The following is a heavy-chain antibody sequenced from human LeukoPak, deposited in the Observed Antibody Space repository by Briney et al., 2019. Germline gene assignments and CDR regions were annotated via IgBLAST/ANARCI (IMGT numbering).Heavy chain of an antibody. V-gene: IGHV4-61*08. CDR2: IHSSGST. CDR3: ARFGLFTDDRHFLDV. Sequence: PSETLSLTCTVSGVSVSASDPWWSWIRQPPGKRLEWIGHIHSSGSTYYNPSLQGRLTLSLDTSRNQFSLRLRHVTAADTAVYFCARFGLFTDDRHFLDVWVKGTTVTVSS. CDR1: GVSVSASDPW. J-gene: IGHJ6*04. D-gene: IGHD3/OR15-3a*01.